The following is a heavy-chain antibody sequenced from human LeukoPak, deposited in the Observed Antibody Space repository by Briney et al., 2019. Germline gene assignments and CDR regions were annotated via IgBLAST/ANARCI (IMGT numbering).Heavy chain of an antibody. CDR2: INPNSGGT. Sequence: ASVKVSCKASGYTFTGYYMHWVRQAPGQGLEWMGWINPNSGGTNYAQKFQGRVTMTRDTSISTAYMELSRLRSDDTAVYYCARECTLTSCYDYWGQGTLVTVSS. CDR3: ARECTLTSCYDY. CDR1: GYTFTGYY. D-gene: IGHD2-15*01. J-gene: IGHJ4*02. V-gene: IGHV1-2*02.